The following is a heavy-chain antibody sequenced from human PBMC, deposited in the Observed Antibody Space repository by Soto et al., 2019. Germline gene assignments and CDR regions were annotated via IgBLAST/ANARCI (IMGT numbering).Heavy chain of an antibody. CDR3: ARDRSNSEY. V-gene: IGHV5-51*01. CDR2: IYPGDSDT. CDR1: GYTFTTFW. J-gene: IGHJ4*02. D-gene: IGHD4-4*01. Sequence: PGESLKISCKGSGYTFTTFWIAWVRQMPGKGLEWMGIIYPGDSDTRYGPSFQGQVTISADKSINTAYLQWSSLTSDDTAMYYCARDRSNSEYWGQGTLVTVSS.